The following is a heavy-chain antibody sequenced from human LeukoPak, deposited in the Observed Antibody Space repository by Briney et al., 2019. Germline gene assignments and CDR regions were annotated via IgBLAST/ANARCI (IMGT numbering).Heavy chain of an antibody. V-gene: IGHV3-23*01. CDR3: ARDLTYDYVWGSYRGNDAFDI. Sequence: PGGSLRLSCAASGFTFSSYAMSWVRQAPGKGLEWVSAISGSGGSTYYADSVKGRFTISRDNSKNTLYLQMNSLRAEDTAVYYCARDLTYDYVWGSYRGNDAFDIWGQGTMVTVSS. D-gene: IGHD3-16*02. J-gene: IGHJ3*02. CDR2: ISGSGGST. CDR1: GFTFSSYA.